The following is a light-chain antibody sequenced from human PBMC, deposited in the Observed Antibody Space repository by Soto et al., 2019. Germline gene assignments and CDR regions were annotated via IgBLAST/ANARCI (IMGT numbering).Light chain of an antibody. CDR1: FSNIGSNY. V-gene: IGLV1-47*02. CDR3: AVWDDSLRGWV. CDR2: TND. J-gene: IGLJ3*02. Sequence: QSVLTQPPSASGTPGQRVTISCSGRFSNIGSNYVYWYQQLPGTAPKLLIFTNDQRTSGVPGRFSGSKSGTYASLAISGLRSEDEADYYCAVWDDSLRGWVFGGGTKVTVL.